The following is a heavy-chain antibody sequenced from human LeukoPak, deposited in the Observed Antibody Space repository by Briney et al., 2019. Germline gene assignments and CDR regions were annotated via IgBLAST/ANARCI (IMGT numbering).Heavy chain of an antibody. Sequence: GGSLRLSCAASGFTVSSNYMSWVRQAPGKGLEWVSVIYSGGSTYYADSVKGRFTISRDNSKNTLYLQMNSLRAEDTAVYYCAKLLGYHTVTTYFDYWGQGTLVTVSS. J-gene: IGHJ4*02. CDR3: AKLLGYHTVTTYFDY. CDR1: GFTVSSNY. V-gene: IGHV3-53*01. CDR2: IYSGGST. D-gene: IGHD4-17*01.